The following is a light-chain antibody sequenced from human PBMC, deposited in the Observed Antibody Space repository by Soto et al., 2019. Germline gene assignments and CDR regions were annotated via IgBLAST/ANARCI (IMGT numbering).Light chain of an antibody. CDR2: DVT. CDR1: SSDIGTYNY. V-gene: IGLV2-14*03. J-gene: IGLJ2*01. Sequence: QSALTQPASVSGSPGQSITISCTGTSSDIGTYNYVSWYQHHPDKVPRLIIYDVTNRPSGVSNRFSGSKSGNTASLTISGXXXXXXAXXYCSSYSSTTTPVVFGGGTKLTVL. CDR3: SSYSSTTTPVV.